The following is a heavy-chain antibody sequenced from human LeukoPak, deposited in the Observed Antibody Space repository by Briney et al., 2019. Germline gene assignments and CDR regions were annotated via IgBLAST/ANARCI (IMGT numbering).Heavy chain of an antibody. J-gene: IGHJ3*02. D-gene: IGHD5-24*01. CDR3: AREGDGYNSAFDI. CDR2: IYSGGST. V-gene: IGHV3-66*01. CDR1: GFTFSSYG. Sequence: PGGSLRLSCAASGFTFSSYGMHWVRQAPGKGLEWVSVIYSGGSTYYADSVKGRFTISRDNSKNTLYLQMNSLRAEDTAVYYCAREGDGYNSAFDIWGQGTMVTVSS.